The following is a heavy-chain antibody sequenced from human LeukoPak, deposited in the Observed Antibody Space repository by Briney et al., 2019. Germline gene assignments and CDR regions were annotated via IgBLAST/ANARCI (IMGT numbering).Heavy chain of an antibody. D-gene: IGHD4/OR15-4a*01. CDR2: INRDGSGE. CDR3: AKSMVPTGKPVDDT. V-gene: IGHV3-7*03. Sequence: GGSLRLSCAASGFTFSSHWMNWVRQAPGKGLEWVATINRDGSGESYVDSVKGRFTVSRDNAKNSLYLQMNSLRAEDTALYYCAKSMVPTGKPVDDTWGQGTLVTVSS. CDR1: GFTFSSHW. J-gene: IGHJ5*02.